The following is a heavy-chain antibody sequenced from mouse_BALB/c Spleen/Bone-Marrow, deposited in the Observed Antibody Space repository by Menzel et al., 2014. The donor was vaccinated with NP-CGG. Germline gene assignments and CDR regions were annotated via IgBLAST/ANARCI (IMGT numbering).Heavy chain of an antibody. CDR3: VRNWDFDY. V-gene: IGHV1S135*01. CDR2: IDPFNGGT. D-gene: IGHD4-1*01. Sequence: VQLQQSGPELMKPGASVKISCKASGYSFTSYYMHWVKQSHGKSLEWIGYIDPFNGGTSYNQKFKGKATLTVDKSSITAYMHLISLTSEDSAVYYCVRNWDFDYWGQGTTLTVSS. J-gene: IGHJ2*01. CDR1: GYSFTSYY.